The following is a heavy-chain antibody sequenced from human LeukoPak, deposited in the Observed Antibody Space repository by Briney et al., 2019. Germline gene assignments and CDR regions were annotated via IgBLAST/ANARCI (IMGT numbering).Heavy chain of an antibody. V-gene: IGHV3-74*01. J-gene: IGHJ4*02. CDR2: IQTDGSST. Sequence: GGSLRLSCAASGFTFSSYWMHWVLQAPGKGLVWVSRIQTDGSSTNYADSVKGRFTISRDDAKNTLYLQMNSLRAEDTAVYYCARDMFDWLFEDLEIGVSFDYWGQGTLVTVSS. CDR3: ARDMFDWLFEDLEIGVSFDY. CDR1: GFTFSSYW. D-gene: IGHD3-9*01.